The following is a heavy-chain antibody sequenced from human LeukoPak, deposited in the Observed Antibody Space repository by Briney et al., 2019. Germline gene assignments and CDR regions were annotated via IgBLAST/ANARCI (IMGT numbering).Heavy chain of an antibody. CDR3: SRFLKAAMDV. V-gene: IGHV3-73*01. CDR2: IRHEGSSYAT. CDR1: GFTFSGSA. Sequence: GGSLRLSCAASGFTFSGSAMHWVRQASGKGLEWVGRIRHEGSSYATAYAASVTGRFTISRDDSKNTAYLQMNSLKTEDTAVYYCSRFLKAAMDVWGQGTTVTVSS. J-gene: IGHJ6*02.